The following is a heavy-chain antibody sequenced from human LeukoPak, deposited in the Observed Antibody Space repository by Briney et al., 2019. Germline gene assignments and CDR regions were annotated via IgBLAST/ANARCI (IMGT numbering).Heavy chain of an antibody. CDR2: ISGSGGRT. V-gene: IGHV3-23*01. Sequence: PGGSLRLSCAASGFTFSSYAMSWVRQAPGKGLEWVSAISGSGGRTYYADSVKGRYTISRDNSKNTLYLQMNSLRAEDTAVYYCACMVRGVIITYWGQGTLVTVSS. J-gene: IGHJ4*02. CDR3: ACMVRGVIITY. D-gene: IGHD3-10*01. CDR1: GFTFSSYA.